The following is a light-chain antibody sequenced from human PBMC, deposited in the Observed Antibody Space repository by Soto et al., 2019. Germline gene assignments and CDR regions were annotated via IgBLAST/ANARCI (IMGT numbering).Light chain of an antibody. CDR1: SSDVGAYNL. V-gene: IGLV2-23*03. CDR2: EGS. CDR3: CSYGGFSTFVI. J-gene: IGLJ2*01. Sequence: QSVLTQPASVSGSPGQSITISCTGTSSDVGAYNLVSWYQHHPGKAPKLLIFEGSKRPSGVSNRFSGSKSGNTASLTISGLQAEDEADYRCCSYGGFSTFVIFGGGTKLTVL.